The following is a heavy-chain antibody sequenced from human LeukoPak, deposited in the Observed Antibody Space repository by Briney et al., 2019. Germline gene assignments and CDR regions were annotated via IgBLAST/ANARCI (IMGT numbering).Heavy chain of an antibody. J-gene: IGHJ4*02. CDR1: GFTFSSCG. D-gene: IGHD4-11*01. Sequence: GGSLRLSCAASGFTFSSCGFNWVRQAPGKGLEWVSSIGPTGTDRYYADSVRGRFTISRDNAKNSLYLQMNSLRAEDTALYYCARAPDYSNYVFDYWGQGTLVTVSS. V-gene: IGHV3-21*04. CDR2: IGPTGTDR. CDR3: ARAPDYSNYVFDY.